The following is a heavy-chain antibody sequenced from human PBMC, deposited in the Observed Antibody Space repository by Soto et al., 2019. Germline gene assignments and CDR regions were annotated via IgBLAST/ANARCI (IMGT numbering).Heavy chain of an antibody. V-gene: IGHV1-46*03. CDR1: GYTFTSYY. Sequence: GASVKVSCKASGYTFTSYYMHWMRQAPGQGLEWMGIINPSGGSTSYAQKFQGRVTMTRDTSTSTVYMELSSLRSEDTAVYYCAREGYSSGWYRGLVYFDYWGQGTLVTVSP. CDR2: INPSGGST. J-gene: IGHJ4*02. CDR3: AREGYSSGWYRGLVYFDY. D-gene: IGHD6-19*01.